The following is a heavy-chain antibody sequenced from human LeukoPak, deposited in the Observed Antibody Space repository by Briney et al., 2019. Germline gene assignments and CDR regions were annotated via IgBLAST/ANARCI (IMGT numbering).Heavy chain of an antibody. V-gene: IGHV3-23*01. J-gene: IGHJ4*02. CDR3: AKGRNELRFLEWLSY. CDR1: GFTFSSYA. Sequence: PGGSLRLSCAASGFTFSSYAMSWVRQAPGKGLEWVSAISGSGGSTYYADSVKGRFTISRDNSKNTLYLQMNSLRAEDTAVYYCAKGRNELRFLEWLSYWGQGTLVTVSS. D-gene: IGHD3-3*01. CDR2: ISGSGGST.